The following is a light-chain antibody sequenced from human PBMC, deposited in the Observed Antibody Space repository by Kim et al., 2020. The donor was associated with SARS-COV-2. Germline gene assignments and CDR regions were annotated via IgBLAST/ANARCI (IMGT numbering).Light chain of an antibody. CDR3: QQYSNWPIT. J-gene: IGKJ5*01. Sequence: VTPAERATLACRASKSGSSNLAWYRQKRGQAHRLLIYGASTRATGIPDRFSGSGSGTEFTLTISSLQSEDFAVYYCQQYSNWPITFGQGTRLEIK. CDR2: GAS. CDR1: KSGSSN. V-gene: IGKV3-15*01.